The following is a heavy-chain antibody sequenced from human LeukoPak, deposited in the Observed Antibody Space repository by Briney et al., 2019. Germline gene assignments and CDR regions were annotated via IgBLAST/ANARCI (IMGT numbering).Heavy chain of an antibody. V-gene: IGHV4-39*07. D-gene: IGHD6-13*01. CDR2: IYYIGST. Sequence: SETLSLTCAVSGGSISSSSYYWGWIRQPPGKGLEWIGNIYYIGSTYYNPSLKSRVTISVDTSKNQFSLKLSSVTAADTAVYYCASMYSSSWYFLDYWGQGTLVTVSS. J-gene: IGHJ4*02. CDR3: ASMYSSSWYFLDY. CDR1: GGSISSSSYY.